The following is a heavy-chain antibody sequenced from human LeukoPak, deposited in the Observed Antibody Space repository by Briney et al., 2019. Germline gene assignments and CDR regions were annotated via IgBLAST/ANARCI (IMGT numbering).Heavy chain of an antibody. CDR2: ISYDGTNK. Sequence: GGSLRLSCAASGFXFNSYGTHWVRQAPGKGLEWVAVISYDGTNKYYAASVKGRFTISRDNSKNTLYLQMNSLRAEDTAVYYCARVCRTTRNCCDFWGQGTLVTVSS. CDR3: ARVCRTTRNCCDF. CDR1: GFXFNSYG. V-gene: IGHV3-30*03. D-gene: IGHD4-11*01. J-gene: IGHJ4*02.